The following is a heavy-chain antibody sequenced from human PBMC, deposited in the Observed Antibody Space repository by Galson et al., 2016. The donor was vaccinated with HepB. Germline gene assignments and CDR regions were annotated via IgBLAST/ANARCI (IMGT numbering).Heavy chain of an antibody. CDR3: SAYYGSGTYTFDY. CDR2: IKSYADGGTT. D-gene: IGHD3-10*01. J-gene: IGHJ4*02. Sequence: SLRLSCAASAFPFTNAWMHWVRQAPGKGLEWVGRIKSYADGGTTDYAAPVKDRFTISRDDSKNTLFLQMNSLKTEDTAVYYCSAYYGSGTYTFDYWGQGTLVTVSA. V-gene: IGHV3-15*07. CDR1: AFPFTNAW.